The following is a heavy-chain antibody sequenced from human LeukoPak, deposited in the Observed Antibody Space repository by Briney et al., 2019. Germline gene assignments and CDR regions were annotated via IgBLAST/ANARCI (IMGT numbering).Heavy chain of an antibody. CDR2: ISSSSSYI. J-gene: IGHJ4*02. V-gene: IGHV3-21*01. CDR3: AESPIAADPRFDY. D-gene: IGHD6-13*01. CDR1: GFTFSSYS. Sequence: GGSLRLSCAASGFTFSSYSMNWVRQAPGKGLEWVSSISSSSSYIYYAGSVKGRFTISRDNAKNSLYLQMNSLRAEDTAVYYCAESPIAADPRFDYWGQGTLVTVSS.